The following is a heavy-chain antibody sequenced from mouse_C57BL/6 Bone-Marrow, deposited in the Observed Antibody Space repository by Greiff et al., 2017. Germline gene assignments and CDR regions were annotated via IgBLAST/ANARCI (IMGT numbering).Heavy chain of an antibody. CDR1: GFNIKDYY. CDR3: APYAMDY. CDR2: IDPEDGET. V-gene: IGHV14-2*01. Sequence: DVQLVESGAELVKPGASVKLSCTASGFNIKDYYMHWVKQRTEQGLAWIGRIDPEDGETKDAPKFQGKATITADPSSNTAYLQLSSLTAEDTAVYYCAPYAMDYWGQGTSVTVSS. J-gene: IGHJ4*01.